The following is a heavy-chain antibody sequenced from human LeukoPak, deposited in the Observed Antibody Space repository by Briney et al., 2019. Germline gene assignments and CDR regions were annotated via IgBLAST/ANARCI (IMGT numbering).Heavy chain of an antibody. J-gene: IGHJ4*02. CDR3: PRGKLWDELGFDY. CDR1: GGTLSRYA. V-gene: IGHV1-69*05. CDR2: IIPIFGTA. D-gene: IGHD2-21*01. Sequence: ASVKVSFKASGGTLSRYAISQVRQAPGQGPEWMGGIIPIFGTANYAQKFQGRVTITTDESTSTAYMELSSLRSEDTAVYYCPRGKLWDELGFDYWGQGTLVTVSS.